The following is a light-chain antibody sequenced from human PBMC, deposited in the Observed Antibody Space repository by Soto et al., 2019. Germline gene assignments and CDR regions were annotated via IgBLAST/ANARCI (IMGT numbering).Light chain of an antibody. CDR1: QSLITRY. V-gene: IGKV3-20*01. Sequence: EIVLTQSPGTLSLFPGERATLSCRASQSLITRYLAWYQQKPGQAPRLLIYGASSRATGIPDRFSGSGSGTDFTLTLSRLEPEDFAVYSCQKYGTAPTFGQGKRLQIK. CDR2: GAS. CDR3: QKYGTAPT. J-gene: IGKJ5*01.